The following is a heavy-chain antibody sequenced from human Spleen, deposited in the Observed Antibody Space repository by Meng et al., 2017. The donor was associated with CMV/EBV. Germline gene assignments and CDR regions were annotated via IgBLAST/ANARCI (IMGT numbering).Heavy chain of an antibody. CDR3: ARVGGCSSTSCTPRRFDP. J-gene: IGHJ5*02. CDR2: IYYSGST. D-gene: IGHD2-2*01. CDR1: ISSGGYY. V-gene: IGHV4-31*02. Sequence: ISSGGYYWSWIRQHPGKGLEWIGYIYYSGSTYYNPSLKSRVTISVDTSKNQFSLKLSSVTAADTAVYYCARVGGCSSTSCTPRRFDPWGQGTLVTVSS.